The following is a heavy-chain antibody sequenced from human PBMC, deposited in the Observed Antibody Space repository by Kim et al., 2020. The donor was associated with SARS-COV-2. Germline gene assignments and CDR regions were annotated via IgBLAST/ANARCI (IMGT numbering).Heavy chain of an antibody. CDR2: IIPIFGTA. Sequence: SVKVSCKASGGTFSSYAISWVRQAPGQGLEWMGGIIPIFGTANYAQKFQGRVTITADESTSTAYMELSSLRSEDTAVYYCAIYSSGGIFYFDYWGQGTLVTASS. CDR1: GGTFSSYA. V-gene: IGHV1-69*13. D-gene: IGHD6-19*01. CDR3: AIYSSGGIFYFDY. J-gene: IGHJ4*02.